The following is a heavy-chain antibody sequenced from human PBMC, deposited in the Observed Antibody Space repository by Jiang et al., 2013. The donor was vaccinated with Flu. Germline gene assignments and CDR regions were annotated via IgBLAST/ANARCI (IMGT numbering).Heavy chain of an antibody. CDR2: IDPRNSYT. CDR1: GYPFSDYW. CDR3: VRHAFGYSGWHYFDS. V-gene: IGHV5-10-1*01. D-gene: IGHD6-19*01. Sequence: KGSGYPFSDYWITWVRQMPGKGLEWMGRIDPRNSYTTNSPSFEGHVTISADKSISTAYLQWSSLTASDTAIYYCVRHAFGYSGWHYFDSWGQGTLVTVSS. J-gene: IGHJ4*02.